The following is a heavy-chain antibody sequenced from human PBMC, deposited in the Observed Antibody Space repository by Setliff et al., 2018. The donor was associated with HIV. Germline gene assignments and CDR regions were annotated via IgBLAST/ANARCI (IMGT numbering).Heavy chain of an antibody. V-gene: IGHV4-34*01. J-gene: IGHJ5*02. D-gene: IGHD6-13*01. CDR1: GGSFNGYY. CDR2: ISLSGST. CDR3: ARGLTAPAAAGS. Sequence: SETLSLTCAVYGGSFNGYYWGWIRQSPEKGLEWIGSISLSGSTYYNPSLQSRVTISIDMSKNHFSLNLKSVTAADTAIYYCARGLTAPAAAGSWGQGMLVTVSS.